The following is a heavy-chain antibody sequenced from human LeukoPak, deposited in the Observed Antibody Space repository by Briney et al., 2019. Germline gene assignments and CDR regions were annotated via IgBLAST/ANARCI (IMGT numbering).Heavy chain of an antibody. CDR2: INHSGST. V-gene: IGHV4-34*01. J-gene: IGHJ5*02. D-gene: IGHD2-2*01. CDR3: AEGAGMDCSSTSCRWDWFDP. Sequence: SETLSLTCAVYGGSFSGYYWSWIRQPPGKGLEWIGEINHSGSTNYNPSLKSRVTISVDTSKTQFSLKLSSVTAADTAVYYCAEGAGMDCSSTSCRWDWFDPWGQGTLVTVSS. CDR1: GGSFSGYY.